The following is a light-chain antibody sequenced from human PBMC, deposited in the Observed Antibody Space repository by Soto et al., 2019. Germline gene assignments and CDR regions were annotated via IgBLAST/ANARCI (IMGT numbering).Light chain of an antibody. J-gene: IGLJ1*01. CDR1: SSDVGDYNY. Sequence: QSALTQPASVSGSPGQSITISYTGTSSDVGDYNYVSWYQHHPGKAPKLMIYEVSNRPSGVSNRFSGSKSGNTASLTISGLQAEDEADYYCSSYTSSSTHYVFGTGTKVTVL. CDR3: SSYTSSSTHYV. CDR2: EVS. V-gene: IGLV2-14*01.